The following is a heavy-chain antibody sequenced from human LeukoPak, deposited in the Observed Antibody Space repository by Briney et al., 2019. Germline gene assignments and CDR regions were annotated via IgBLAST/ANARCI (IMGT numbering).Heavy chain of an antibody. CDR2: ISSSSSFI. CDR3: ARGYSSSWYLD. J-gene: IGHJ4*02. V-gene: IGHV3-21*01. Sequence: GGSLRLSCAASGFTFSTYSGNWIRQAPGKGLEWVSSISSSSSFIYYADSVKGRFIISRDNAKKSLSLQMNSLRADDTAVYYCARGYSSSWYLDWGQGTLVTVSS. D-gene: IGHD6-13*01. CDR1: GFTFSTYS.